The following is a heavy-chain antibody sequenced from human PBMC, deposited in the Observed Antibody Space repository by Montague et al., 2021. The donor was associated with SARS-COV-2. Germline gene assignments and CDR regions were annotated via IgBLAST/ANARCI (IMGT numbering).Heavy chain of an antibody. CDR3: ARERRYCSGGSCYSGWFDP. V-gene: IGHV4-38-2*02. Sequence: SETLSLTCAVSGYSIGSGYYWGWIRQPPGKGLEWIRSIYHSGSTYYNPSLKSRVTISVDTSKNQFSLKLSSVTAADTAVYYCARERRYCSGGSCYSGWFDPWGQGTLATVSS. CDR1: GYSIGSGYY. CDR2: IYHSGST. D-gene: IGHD2-15*01. J-gene: IGHJ5*02.